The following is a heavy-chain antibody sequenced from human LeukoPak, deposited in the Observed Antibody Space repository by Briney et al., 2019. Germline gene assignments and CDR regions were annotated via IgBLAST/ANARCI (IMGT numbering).Heavy chain of an antibody. J-gene: IGHJ4*02. D-gene: IGHD6-19*01. CDR1: GFTFRNYW. Sequence: GGSLRLSCAASGFTFRNYWMSWVRQAPGTGLEWVANIKQDGSDRNYVTSVRGRFTISRDNAESSLYLQMNSLRVEDTAVYYCVRNLTVAGTCFDSWGQGTLVTVSS. CDR3: VRNLTVAGTCFDS. V-gene: IGHV3-7*03. CDR2: IKQDGSDR.